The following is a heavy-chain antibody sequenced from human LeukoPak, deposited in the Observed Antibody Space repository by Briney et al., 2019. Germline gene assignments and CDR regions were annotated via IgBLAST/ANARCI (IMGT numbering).Heavy chain of an antibody. CDR1: GGSISSYY. V-gene: IGHV4-59*01. CDR2: IYYSGST. D-gene: IGHD5-12*01. J-gene: IGHJ4*02. CDR3: ARVKRVATITGFDY. Sequence: SETLSLTCTVSGGSISSYYWSWIRQPPGKGLEWIGYIYYSGSTNYNPSLKSRVTISVDTSKNQFSLKLSSVTAADTAVYYCARVKRVATITGFDYWGQGTLVTVSS.